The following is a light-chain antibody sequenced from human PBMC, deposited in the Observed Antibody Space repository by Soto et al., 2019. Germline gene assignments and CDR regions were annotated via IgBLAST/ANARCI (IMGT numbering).Light chain of an antibody. CDR2: SNN. Sequence: QSVLTQPPSVSGAPGQRVTISCTGSSSNIGAGLDVHWYQQFPRTAPKLLIYSNNNRPSGVPDRFSVSKSATSASLAITGLQAADEADYYCQSYDSSLSAYVFGSGTKVTVL. CDR3: QSYDSSLSAYV. J-gene: IGLJ1*01. CDR1: SSNIGAGLD. V-gene: IGLV1-40*01.